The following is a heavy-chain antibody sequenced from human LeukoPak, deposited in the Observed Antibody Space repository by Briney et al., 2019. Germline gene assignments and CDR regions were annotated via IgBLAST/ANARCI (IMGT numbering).Heavy chain of an antibody. CDR2: FDPEDGET. Sequence: ASVKVSCTASGGTFSSYAISWVRQAPGKGLEWMGGFDPEDGETIYAQKFQGRVTMTEDTSTDTAYMELSSLRSEDTAVYYCATVVAGVYYFDYWGQGTLVTVSS. D-gene: IGHD6-19*01. CDR3: ATVVAGVYYFDY. J-gene: IGHJ4*02. CDR1: GGTFSSYA. V-gene: IGHV1-24*01.